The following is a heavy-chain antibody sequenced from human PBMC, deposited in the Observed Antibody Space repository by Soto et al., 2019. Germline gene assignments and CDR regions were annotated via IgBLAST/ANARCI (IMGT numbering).Heavy chain of an antibody. CDR3: ARDIASYAYGEGY. CDR2: VYSSGTT. D-gene: IGHD2-21*01. V-gene: IGHV4-4*07. Sequence: SETLSLTCTVSGGSINSYWWSWIRQPAGKGLEWIGRVYSSGTTDYNPSLNSRATMSVEASKNQFSLKLSSVTAADTAVYYCARDIASYAYGEGYWGQGIQVTVSS. CDR1: GGSINSYW. J-gene: IGHJ4*02.